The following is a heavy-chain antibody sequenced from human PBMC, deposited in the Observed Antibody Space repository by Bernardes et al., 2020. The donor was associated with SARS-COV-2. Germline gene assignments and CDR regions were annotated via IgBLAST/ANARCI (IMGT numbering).Heavy chain of an antibody. CDR2: FFVGDAI. J-gene: IGHJ5*02. CDR1: GIAVSSTY. Sequence: GGSLRLSCAASGIAVSSTYINWVRHVPGKGLEWVSIFFVGDAINYADSVEGRFTLSRDTSKNTIHLQMNSLRVGDTAIYYCATSRHPYSWFDTWGQGTVVTVSS. V-gene: IGHV3-66*01. CDR3: ATSRHPYSWFDT. D-gene: IGHD2-2*01.